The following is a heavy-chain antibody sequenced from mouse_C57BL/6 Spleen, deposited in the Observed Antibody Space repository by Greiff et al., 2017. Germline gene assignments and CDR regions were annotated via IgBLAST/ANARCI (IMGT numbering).Heavy chain of an antibody. V-gene: IGHV1-80*01. J-gene: IGHJ2*01. CDR1: GYAFSSYW. CDR3: ARRGEGGAHYFDY. CDR2: IYPGDGDT. Sequence: VQLQQSGASVKISCKASGYAFSSYWMNWVKKRPGKGLEWIGQIYPGDGDTNYNGKFKGKATLTADKSSSTAYMQLSSLTSEDSAVYFCARRGEGGAHYFDYWGQGTTLTVSS.